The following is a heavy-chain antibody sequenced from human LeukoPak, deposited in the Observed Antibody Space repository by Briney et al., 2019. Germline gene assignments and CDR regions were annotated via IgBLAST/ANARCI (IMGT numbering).Heavy chain of an antibody. CDR1: GGSISSYY. CDR2: IYTSGST. J-gene: IGHJ6*03. Sequence: SETLSLTCTVSGGSISSYYWSWIRQPAGKGLEWIGRIYTSGSTNYNPSLKSRVTISVDTSKNQFSLKLSSVTAADTAVYYCARVQRGQECSSTSCYFRATARDYYYYMDVWGKGTTVTISS. V-gene: IGHV4-4*07. CDR3: ARVQRGQECSSTSCYFRATARDYYYYMDV. D-gene: IGHD2-2*01.